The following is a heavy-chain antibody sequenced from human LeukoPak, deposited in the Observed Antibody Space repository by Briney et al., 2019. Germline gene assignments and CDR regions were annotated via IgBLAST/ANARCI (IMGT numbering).Heavy chain of an antibody. Sequence: PGGSLRLSCAASGLTSSSYGMLWVRQAPGKGLEWVAVISYDGSNKYYADSVKGRFTISRDNSKNTLYLQMNSLRAEDTAVYYCAKDAGYSSGWLSFDYWGQGTLVTVSS. D-gene: IGHD6-19*01. CDR2: ISYDGSNK. CDR1: GLTSSSYG. CDR3: AKDAGYSSGWLSFDY. J-gene: IGHJ4*02. V-gene: IGHV3-30*18.